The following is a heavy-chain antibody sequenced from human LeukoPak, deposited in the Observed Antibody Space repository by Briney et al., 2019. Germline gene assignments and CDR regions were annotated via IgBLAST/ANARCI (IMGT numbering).Heavy chain of an antibody. CDR3: ATPTERLLPDY. Sequence: ASVKVSCKASGYGFTDYFMHWVRQAPGQGLEWMGWINPNSGDTDYAQKFQGRVTLTRDASIGTAYMELTRLRSDDTAVYYCATPTERLLPDYWGQGTLVTVSS. CDR2: INPNSGDT. V-gene: IGHV1-2*02. J-gene: IGHJ4*02. D-gene: IGHD2-15*01. CDR1: GYGFTDYF.